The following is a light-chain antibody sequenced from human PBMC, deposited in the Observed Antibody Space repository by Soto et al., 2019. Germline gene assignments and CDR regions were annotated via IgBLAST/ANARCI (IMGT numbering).Light chain of an antibody. CDR1: QSVDIN. Sequence: EIVLTQSPGTLSVSPGDRVTLSCRASQSVDINLAWYQQRAGQAPRLLVYGASTKATDMPGRFSGRGSGTEFTLTINNLQSEDFAVYYCQHYGSSPFTFGGWNKVDIK. CDR2: GAS. CDR3: QHYGSSPFT. J-gene: IGKJ4*01. V-gene: IGKV3-15*01.